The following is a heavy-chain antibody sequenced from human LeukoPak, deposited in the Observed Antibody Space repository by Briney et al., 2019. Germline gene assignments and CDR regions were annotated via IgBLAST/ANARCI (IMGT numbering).Heavy chain of an antibody. V-gene: IGHV1-2*02. CDR2: INPNTGGT. CDR1: GYTFTDYY. Sequence: GASVKVSCKASGYTFTDYYLHWVRQAPGQGLECMGWINPNTGGTNYAQKFQGRVTMTRDTSISTAYMELSSLRSDDAAVYYCARDLGGTTGAPWYYFDYWGQGTLVTVSS. J-gene: IGHJ4*02. CDR3: ARDLGGTTGAPWYYFDY. D-gene: IGHD1-1*01.